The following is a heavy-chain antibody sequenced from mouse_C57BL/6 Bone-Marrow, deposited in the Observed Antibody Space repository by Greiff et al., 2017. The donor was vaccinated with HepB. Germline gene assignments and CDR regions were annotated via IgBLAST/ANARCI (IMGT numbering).Heavy chain of an antibody. CDR1: GYTFTSYG. CDR2: IYPRSGNT. CDR3: ARGASFTTVVATNFDV. Sequence: VQLQQSGAELARPGASVKLSCKASGYTFTSYGISWVKQSTGQGLEWIGEIYPRSGNTYYNEKFKGKATLSADKSYSTAYMELRSLTSEDSSVYFCARGASFTTVVATNFDVWGTGTTVTVSS. V-gene: IGHV1-81*01. D-gene: IGHD1-1*01. J-gene: IGHJ1*03.